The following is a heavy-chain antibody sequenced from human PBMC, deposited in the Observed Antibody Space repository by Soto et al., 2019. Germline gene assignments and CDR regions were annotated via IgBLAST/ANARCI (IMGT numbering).Heavy chain of an antibody. CDR2: IKQDGSEK. V-gene: IGHV3-7*02. CDR3: ARGSSGWYEVDY. J-gene: IGHJ4*02. CDR1: GFTFSTYW. Sequence: EVQLVESGGGLVQPGGSLRLSCAASGFTFSTYWMNWVRQAPGKGLEWVANIKQDGSEKNYVDSVKGRFTISRDYAKNSLYLQMNSLRAEDTAVYYCARGSSGWYEVDYWGQGTLVTVSS. D-gene: IGHD6-19*01.